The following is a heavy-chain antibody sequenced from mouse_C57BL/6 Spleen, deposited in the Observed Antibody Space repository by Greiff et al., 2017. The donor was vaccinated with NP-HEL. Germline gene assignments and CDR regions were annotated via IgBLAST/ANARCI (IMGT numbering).Heavy chain of an antibody. CDR2: ISDGGSYT. CDR3: ARVRLLRYPWFAY. D-gene: IGHD1-1*01. V-gene: IGHV5-4*03. CDR1: GFTFSSYA. Sequence: EVKLEESGGGLVKPGGSLKLSCAASGFTFSSYAMSWVRQTPEKRLEWVATISDGGSYTYYPDNVKGRFTISRDNAKNNLYLQMSHLKSEDTAMYYCARVRLLRYPWFAYWGQGTLVTVSA. J-gene: IGHJ3*01.